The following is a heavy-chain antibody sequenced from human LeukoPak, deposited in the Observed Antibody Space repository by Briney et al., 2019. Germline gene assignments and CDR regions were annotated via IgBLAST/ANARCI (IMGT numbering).Heavy chain of an antibody. CDR1: GFTFNSYY. D-gene: IGHD3-10*02. CDR2: ISSSGSTI. CDR3: AELGITMIGGV. J-gene: IGHJ6*04. Sequence: GGSLRLSCAASGFTFNSYYMAWVRQAPGKGLEWVSYISSSGSTIYYADSVKGRFTISRDNAKNSLYLQMNSLRAEDTAVYYCAELGITMIGGVWGKGTTVTVSS. V-gene: IGHV3-48*03.